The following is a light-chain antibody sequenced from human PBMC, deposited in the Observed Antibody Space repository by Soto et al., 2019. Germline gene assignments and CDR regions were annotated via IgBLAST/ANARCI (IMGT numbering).Light chain of an antibody. CDR1: SSNIGAPYD. V-gene: IGLV1-40*01. Sequence: QLVLTQPPSVSGAPGQRVTISCTGSSSNIGAPYDVHWYQQLPGTAPKLLIYGNSNRPSGVPDRFSGSKSGTSASLAITGLQAEDEADYYCQSYDSSLSGVVFGGGTKVTVL. CDR2: GNS. CDR3: QSYDSSLSGVV. J-gene: IGLJ2*01.